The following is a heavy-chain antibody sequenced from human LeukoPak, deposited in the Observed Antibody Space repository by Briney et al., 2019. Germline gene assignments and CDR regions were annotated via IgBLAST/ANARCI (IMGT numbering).Heavy chain of an antibody. Sequence: PSETLSLTCTVSGGSISSYYGSWIPQPPGEGVEWSGYIYYSGSTNYNPSLKSRVTISVDTSKNQFSLKLSSVTAADTAVYYCARGLDSSGYYLTAFDYWGQGTLVTVSS. J-gene: IGHJ4*02. CDR2: IYYSGST. V-gene: IGHV4-59*01. CDR3: ARGLDSSGYYLTAFDY. CDR1: GGSISSYY. D-gene: IGHD3-22*01.